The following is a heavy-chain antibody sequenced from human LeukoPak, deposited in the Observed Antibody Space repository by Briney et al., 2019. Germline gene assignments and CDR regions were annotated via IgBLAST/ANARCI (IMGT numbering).Heavy chain of an antibody. CDR1: GESFSGYY. Sequence: SETLSLTCAVYGESFSGYYWSWIRQPPGKGLEWIAEINHSGNTNYNPSLKSRVSISVDTSKNQFSLKLSSVTAADTAVYYCARGRIAVAGTSGTSKGRLRPYYMDVWGKGTTVTVSS. J-gene: IGHJ6*03. V-gene: IGHV4-34*01. CDR2: INHSGNT. D-gene: IGHD6-19*01. CDR3: ARGRIAVAGTSGTSKGRLRPYYMDV.